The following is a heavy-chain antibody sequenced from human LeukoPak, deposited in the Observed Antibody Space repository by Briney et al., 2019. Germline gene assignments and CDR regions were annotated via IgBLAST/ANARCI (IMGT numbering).Heavy chain of an antibody. CDR1: GFTFSDHY. V-gene: IGHV3-72*01. Sequence: GGSLRLSCAASGFTFSDHYMDWVRQAPGKGLEWVGRTRNKANSYTTEYAASVKGRFTISRDDSKNSLYLQMNSLKTGDTAVYYCARETLYGGWAFDIWGQGTVVTVSS. D-gene: IGHD4-23*01. J-gene: IGHJ3*02. CDR2: TRNKANSYTT. CDR3: ARETLYGGWAFDI.